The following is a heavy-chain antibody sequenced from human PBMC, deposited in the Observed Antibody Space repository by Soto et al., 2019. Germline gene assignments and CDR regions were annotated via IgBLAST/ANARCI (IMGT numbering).Heavy chain of an antibody. D-gene: IGHD2-2*02. Sequence: QLQLQESGPGLVKPSETLSLTCTVSGGSISSSSYYWGWIRQAPGKGLGWIGSIYFRGSTYYNPSLKSRATISVDTSKSQFSLKLSSVAAADTAVYYCARNTPYYYYHMEVWGKGTTATVSS. J-gene: IGHJ6*03. CDR3: ARNTPYYYYHMEV. CDR2: IYFRGST. CDR1: GGSISSSSYY. V-gene: IGHV4-39*01.